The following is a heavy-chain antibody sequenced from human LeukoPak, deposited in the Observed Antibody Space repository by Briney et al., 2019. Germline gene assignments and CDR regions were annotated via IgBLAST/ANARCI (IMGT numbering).Heavy chain of an antibody. CDR1: GFTFSNSA. CDR2: IIVGSGKT. D-gene: IGHD1-26*01. J-gene: IGHJ4*02. CDR3: AAELYSGSYGRCCSFAF. Sequence: GTSVKVSCKASGFTFSNSAMQWVRQARGQRLEWIGWIIVGSGKTHYAQIFQERVTITRDMSTNTSYMELSSLRSDDTAVYYCAAELYSGSYGRCCSFAFWGQGTQVTVSS. V-gene: IGHV1-58*02.